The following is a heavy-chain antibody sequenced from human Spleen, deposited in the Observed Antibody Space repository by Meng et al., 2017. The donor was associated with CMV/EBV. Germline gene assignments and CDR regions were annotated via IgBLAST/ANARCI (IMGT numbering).Heavy chain of an antibody. CDR1: GYSFTNYW. D-gene: IGHD6-13*01. CDR2: INPGNSDT. V-gene: IGHV5-51*01. J-gene: IGHJ5*02. CDR3: ARLYTNSWGGWSDWFNP. Sequence: GESLKISCKGSGYSFTNYWIGWVRQMPGKGLERMGTINPGNSDTRYSPSFQGQVTISVDKSISTAYLQWSSLKASDTANYYCARLYTNSWGGWSDWFNPWGQGTLVTVSS.